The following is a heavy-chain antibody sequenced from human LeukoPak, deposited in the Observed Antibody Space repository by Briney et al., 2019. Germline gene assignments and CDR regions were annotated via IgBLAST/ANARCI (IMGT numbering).Heavy chain of an antibody. Sequence: GGSLRLSCAASGFTFSNYWMNWVRQAPGEGLVWVSRINNDGSDTPYADSVKGRFTISRDNAKDTLYLQMNSLRVEDTAVYYCARASGMDVWGQGTTVTVSS. J-gene: IGHJ6*02. CDR2: INNDGSDT. CDR3: ARASGMDV. CDR1: GFTFSNYW. V-gene: IGHV3-74*01.